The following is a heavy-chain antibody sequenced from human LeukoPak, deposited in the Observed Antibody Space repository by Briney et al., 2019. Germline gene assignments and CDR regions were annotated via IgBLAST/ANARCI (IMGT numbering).Heavy chain of an antibody. J-gene: IGHJ5*02. CDR1: GYSFVLYG. V-gene: IGHV1-18*01. CDR3: ARDQSYCSSTSCYDFSWFDP. D-gene: IGHD2-2*01. Sequence: ASVKVSCKTSGYSFVLYGISWVRQAPGQGPEWMGWTSPYNENTKYAEKFQGRVTMTTDTSTSTVYMELRSLRSDDTAVYYCARDQSYCSSTSCYDFSWFDPWGQGTLVTVSS. CDR2: TSPYNENT.